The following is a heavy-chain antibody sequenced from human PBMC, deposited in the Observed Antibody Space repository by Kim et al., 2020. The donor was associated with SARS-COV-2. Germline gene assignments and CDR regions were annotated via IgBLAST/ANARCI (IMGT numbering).Heavy chain of an antibody. J-gene: IGHJ4*02. CDR1: GFMFSNFP. V-gene: IGHV3-23*01. CDR2: ISGTTEYT. Sequence: GGSLRLSCTVSGFMFSNFPMSWVRQGPGKGLEWVSGISGTTEYTYYADSVKGRFTISRDNSKNTLHLQMNILRAEDTAIYYCAKGSAAHDYWGQGTLVT. CDR3: AKGSAAHDY. D-gene: IGHD2-2*01.